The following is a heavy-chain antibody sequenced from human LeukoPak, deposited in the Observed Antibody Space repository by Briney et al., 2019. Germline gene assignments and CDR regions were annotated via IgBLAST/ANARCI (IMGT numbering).Heavy chain of an antibody. D-gene: IGHD6-6*01. Sequence: PSETLSLTCAVSGYSISSGYYWGWIRQPPGKGLEWIGSLYHSGSTYYNPSLKSRVTISVDTSKNQFSLKLRSVTAADTAVYYCARDLPIAARPNAFDIWGQGTVVTVSS. J-gene: IGHJ3*02. CDR3: ARDLPIAARPNAFDI. CDR2: LYHSGST. CDR1: GYSISSGYY. V-gene: IGHV4-38-2*02.